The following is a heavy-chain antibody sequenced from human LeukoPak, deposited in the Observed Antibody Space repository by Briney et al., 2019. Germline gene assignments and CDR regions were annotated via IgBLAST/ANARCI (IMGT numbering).Heavy chain of an antibody. CDR3: AKDAGPRGTYSGLFDD. D-gene: IGHD1-26*01. V-gene: IGHV3-23*01. CDR2: LTGGGGTT. CDR1: GFTFTNYA. J-gene: IGHJ4*02. Sequence: GGSLRLSCAASGFTFTNYAMAWVRQAPGKGLEWVSALTGGGGTTLYADSVRGRFTISRDKSKNTLYLQMHSLRAEDTAIYYCAKDAGPRGTYSGLFDDWGQGTLVAVSP.